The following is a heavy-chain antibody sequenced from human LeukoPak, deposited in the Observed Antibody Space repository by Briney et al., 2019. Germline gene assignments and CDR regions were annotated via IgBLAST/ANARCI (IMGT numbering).Heavy chain of an antibody. V-gene: IGHV1-24*01. CDR2: FDPEDGEA. Sequence: GASVTVSCKVSGYTLTESSVHWVRQPPGKGLEWMGGFDPEDGEAIYAPKIQGRVTMTEDTSTDTAYLELRSLRSDDTAVYYCVADIRSGWRNYWGQGTLITVSS. CDR1: GYTLTESS. D-gene: IGHD6-19*01. CDR3: VADIRSGWRNY. J-gene: IGHJ4*02.